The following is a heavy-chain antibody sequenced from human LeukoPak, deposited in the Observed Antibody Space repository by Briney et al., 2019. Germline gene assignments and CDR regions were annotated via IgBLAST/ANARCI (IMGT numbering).Heavy chain of an antibody. CDR1: EFSASNYW. CDR2: IKQVGGQE. V-gene: IGHV3-7*01. J-gene: IGHJ4*02. CDR3: VREWAGGLAAAGTRIEGSY. Sequence: GGSLRLSCVVSEFSASNYWMSWVRQAPGKGLEQVANIKQVGGQENYVDSVKGRFTISRDNAKNSVYLQMNGLLVEDTAVYYCVREWAGGLAAAGTRIEGSYWGQGTQVIVSS. D-gene: IGHD6-13*01.